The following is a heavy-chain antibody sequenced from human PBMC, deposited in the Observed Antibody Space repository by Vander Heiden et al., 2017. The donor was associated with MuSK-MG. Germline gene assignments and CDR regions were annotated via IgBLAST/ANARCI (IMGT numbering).Heavy chain of an antibody. Sequence: EVQLVESGGGLVQPGGSLRLSCAASGFTCSSYTMNWVLRAPGKGLEWVSPINSRSSTIHYADSVKGRFTISRDNAKNSLYLQMNSLRVEDTAVYYCARDPMTTVRYFDLWGRGALVTVSS. V-gene: IGHV3-48*01. CDR1: GFTCSSYT. D-gene: IGHD4-17*01. J-gene: IGHJ2*01. CDR3: ARDPMTTVRYFDL. CDR2: INSRSSTI.